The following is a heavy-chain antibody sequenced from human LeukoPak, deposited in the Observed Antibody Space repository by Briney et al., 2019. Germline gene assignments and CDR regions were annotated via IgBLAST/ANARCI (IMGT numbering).Heavy chain of an antibody. CDR2: ISGSGDST. Sequence: GGSLRLSCAASGFTFSSYAMSWVRQAPGKGLEWVSVISGSGDSTYYVDSVKGRFTISRDNSKGTVYLQMNSLRPEDTAVYYCAKDDAWLQYGNWGRGTLVTVSS. V-gene: IGHV3-23*01. J-gene: IGHJ4*02. CDR3: AKDDAWLQYGN. CDR1: GFTFSSYA. D-gene: IGHD5-24*01.